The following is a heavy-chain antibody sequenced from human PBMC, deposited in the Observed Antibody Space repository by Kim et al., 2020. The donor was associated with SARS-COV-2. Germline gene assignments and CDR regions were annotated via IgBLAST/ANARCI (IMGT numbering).Heavy chain of an antibody. CDR3: ARQKAQKGEWSLDY. V-gene: IGHV4-39*01. Sequence: SETLSLTCSVSGDSFTTKSFYWGWFRQPPGKGLEWIGSVSNSGNSDHYNQPLKSRVAISIDTSKDLLSLKLRSVTAADTAVYYCARQKAQKGEWSLDYWGQGTLVTVSS. D-gene: IGHD3-16*01. CDR1: GDSFTTKSFY. CDR2: VSNSGNSD. J-gene: IGHJ4*02.